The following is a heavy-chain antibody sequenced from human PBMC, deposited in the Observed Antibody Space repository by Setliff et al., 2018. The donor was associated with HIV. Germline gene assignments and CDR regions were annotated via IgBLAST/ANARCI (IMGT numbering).Heavy chain of an antibody. CDR2: INHIGST. D-gene: IGHD3-22*01. Sequence: SSETLSLTCDVYGGSFSGYYWNWIRQPPGKGLEWIGEINHIGSTNYNPSLKSRVTISVDTSKNQFSLKLSSVTAADTAVYYCARGHRLLFYESSGYYGYWGQGTLVTVS. V-gene: IGHV4-34*01. J-gene: IGHJ4*02. CDR3: ARGHRLLFYESSGYYGY. CDR1: GGSFSGYY.